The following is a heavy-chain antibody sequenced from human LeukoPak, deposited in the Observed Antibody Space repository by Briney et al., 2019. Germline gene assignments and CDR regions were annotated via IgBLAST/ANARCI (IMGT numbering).Heavy chain of an antibody. Sequence: GGSLGLSCAASGFTFSRYWMHWVRHAPGKGLVWVSRVHSDGSSTYYADSVKGRFTISRDNAKNTLYLQMNSLGAEDTAVYYCAREGLGYSYGYWGQGTLVTVSS. CDR1: GFTFSRYW. D-gene: IGHD5-18*01. V-gene: IGHV3-74*01. CDR3: AREGLGYSYGY. J-gene: IGHJ4*02. CDR2: VHSDGSST.